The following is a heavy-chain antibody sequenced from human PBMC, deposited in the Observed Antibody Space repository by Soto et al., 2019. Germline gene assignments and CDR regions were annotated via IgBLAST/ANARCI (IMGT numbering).Heavy chain of an antibody. J-gene: IGHJ4*02. D-gene: IGHD3-10*01. V-gene: IGHV3-7*05. Sequence: EVQLVESGGGLVQPGGSLRLSCAASGFTFSDYWMSWVRQAPGKGLECVANIKRDGSEKYYVDPVKGRFTISRDAAKNSLSLQMNILRAEDTAVYYCATSMGRGGNDYWGQGTLVTVSS. CDR2: IKRDGSEK. CDR3: ATSMGRGGNDY. CDR1: GFTFSDYW.